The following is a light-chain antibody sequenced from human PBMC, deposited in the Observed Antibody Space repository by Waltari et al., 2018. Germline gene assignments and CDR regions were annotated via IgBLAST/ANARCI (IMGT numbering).Light chain of an antibody. CDR1: TSNLRNHS. V-gene: IGLV1-51*02. J-gene: IGLJ1*01. Sequence: VLTQPPSVSAAPGQHVPIPCSGSTSNLRNHSLSWYQQLPGTAPKVIIYETKKRPSGIPDRFSGSKSGASATLGITGLQTGDEADYYCGTWDSSLSANVFGTGTKVTVL. CDR2: ETK. CDR3: GTWDSSLSANV.